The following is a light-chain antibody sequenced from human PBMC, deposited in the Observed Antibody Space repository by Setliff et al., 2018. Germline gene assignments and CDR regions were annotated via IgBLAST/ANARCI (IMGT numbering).Light chain of an antibody. CDR2: DND. CDR3: ATWDTSLSAGGVV. Sequence: QSVLTRPPSVSAAPGQKVTISCSGSSSNIGNNYVSWHQQLPGTAPKLLIYDNDKRPSGIPDRFSGSKSGTSATLGITGLQTGDEADYYCATWDTSLSAGGVVFGGGTKVTVL. J-gene: IGLJ2*01. CDR1: SSNIGNNY. V-gene: IGLV1-51*01.